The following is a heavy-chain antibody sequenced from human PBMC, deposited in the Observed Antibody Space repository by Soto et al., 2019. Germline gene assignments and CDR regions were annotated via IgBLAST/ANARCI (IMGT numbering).Heavy chain of an antibody. Sequence: QVQLVQSGAEVKKPGSSVKVSCKASGGTFSSYTSSWVRQAPGQGLEWMGRIIPILGIANYAQKFQGRVTITADKSTSTAYMELSSLRSEDTAVYYCASQSGYDDPYYFDYWGQGTLVTVSS. CDR3: ASQSGYDDPYYFDY. J-gene: IGHJ4*02. CDR2: IIPILGIA. D-gene: IGHD5-12*01. V-gene: IGHV1-69*02. CDR1: GGTFSSYT.